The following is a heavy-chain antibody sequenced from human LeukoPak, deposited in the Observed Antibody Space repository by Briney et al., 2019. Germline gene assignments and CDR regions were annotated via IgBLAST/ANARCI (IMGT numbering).Heavy chain of an antibody. CDR2: INHSRST. CDR3: ARGLPTYYYDSSGYYCVDY. D-gene: IGHD3-22*01. V-gene: IGHV4-34*01. Sequence: SETLSLTCAVSGGSFSGYYWSWIRQPPGKGLEWIWEINHSRSTNYNPSLKSLATTSVDTSKNQIFLKLSSVTAADTAVYYCARGLPTYYYDSSGYYCVDYWGQGTLVTVSS. CDR1: GGSFSGYY. J-gene: IGHJ4*02.